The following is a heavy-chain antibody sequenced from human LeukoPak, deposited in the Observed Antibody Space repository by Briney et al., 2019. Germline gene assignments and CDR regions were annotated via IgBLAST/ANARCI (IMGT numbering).Heavy chain of an antibody. Sequence: GGSLRLSCAASGFTFSSYSMNWVRQAPGKGLEWVSAISGSGGSTYYTDSVKGRFTISRDNSKNTLYLQMNSLRAEDTAGYYCAKVPHYDFWSGASIDPWGQGTLVTVSS. CDR2: ISGSGGST. CDR1: GFTFSSYS. D-gene: IGHD3-3*01. J-gene: IGHJ5*02. CDR3: AKVPHYDFWSGASIDP. V-gene: IGHV3-23*01.